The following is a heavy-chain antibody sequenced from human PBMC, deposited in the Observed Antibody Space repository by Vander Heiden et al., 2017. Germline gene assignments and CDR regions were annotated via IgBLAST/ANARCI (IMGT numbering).Heavy chain of an antibody. Sequence: EVQLVETGGGLIQPGGSLRLSCAASGFPASSNYMSWVRQAPGKGLEWVSLIYADGTTRFADSVKGRFTISRDNSRNTVYLQMNSLRVEDTAVYYCATITITFGGIIANWYFDLWGRGTLVTVSS. CDR1: GFPASSNY. J-gene: IGHJ2*01. V-gene: IGHV3-53*02. CDR2: IYADGTT. CDR3: ATITITFGGIIANWYFDL. D-gene: IGHD3-16*01.